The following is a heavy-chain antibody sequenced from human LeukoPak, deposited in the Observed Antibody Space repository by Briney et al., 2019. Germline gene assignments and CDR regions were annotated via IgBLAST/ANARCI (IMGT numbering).Heavy chain of an antibody. Sequence: GGSLRLSCAASGFTFTDHYMSWVRQAPGKGLEWVSAISGSGGSTYYADSVKGRFTISRDNSKNTLYPQMNSLRAEDTAVYYCAKGKGYCSSTSCSGVLNWFDPWGQGTLVTVSS. CDR1: GFTFTDHY. V-gene: IGHV3-23*01. J-gene: IGHJ5*02. D-gene: IGHD2-2*01. CDR3: AKGKGYCSSTSCSGVLNWFDP. CDR2: ISGSGGST.